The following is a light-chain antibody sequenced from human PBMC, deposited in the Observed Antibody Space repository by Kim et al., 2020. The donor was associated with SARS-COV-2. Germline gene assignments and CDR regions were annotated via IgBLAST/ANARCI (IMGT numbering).Light chain of an antibody. CDR1: SSNSGAGYD. Sequence: QRVTISCTGSSSNSGAGYDVHRYQQLPGTAPKLLIYGNSSRPSGVPDRFSGSKSGTSASLAITGLQAEDEADYYCQSYDSSLSGWVFGGGTKLTVL. V-gene: IGLV1-40*01. CDR2: GNS. CDR3: QSYDSSLSGWV. J-gene: IGLJ3*02.